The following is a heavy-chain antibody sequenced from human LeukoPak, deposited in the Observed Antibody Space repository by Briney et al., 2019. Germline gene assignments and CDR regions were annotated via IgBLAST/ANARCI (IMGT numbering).Heavy chain of an antibody. CDR1: GYSFSSYW. D-gene: IGHD1-26*01. V-gene: IGHV5-51*01. J-gene: IGHJ4*02. CDR3: ARGGIVGSAFDY. CDR2: IYPGDSDT. Sequence: GESLKISCQGSGYSFSSYWIGWVRQMPGKGLEWMGIIYPGDSDTRYSPSFQGQVTISADNFISAAYLQWSSLKASNTAMYYCARGGIVGSAFDYWGQGTLVTVSS.